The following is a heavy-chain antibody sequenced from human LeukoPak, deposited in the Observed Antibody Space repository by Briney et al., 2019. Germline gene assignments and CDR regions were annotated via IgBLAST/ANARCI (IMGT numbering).Heavy chain of an antibody. CDR1: GVSLSSYY. J-gene: IGHJ4*02. CDR2: IYTSGST. CDR3: ARDSYYYDGSTYRVFDY. D-gene: IGHD3-22*01. Sequence: SETLSLTCTVSGVSLSSYYWSWIRQPAGKGLEWIGRIYTSGSTNYNPSLKSRVTMSVDTSKNQFSLNLSSVTAADTAVYYCARDSYYYDGSTYRVFDYWGQGTLVTVSS. V-gene: IGHV4-4*07.